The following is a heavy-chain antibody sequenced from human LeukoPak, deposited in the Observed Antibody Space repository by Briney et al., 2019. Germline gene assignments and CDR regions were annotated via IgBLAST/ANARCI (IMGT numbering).Heavy chain of an antibody. CDR1: GGSISSYS. V-gene: IGHV4-59*01. Sequence: SETLSLTCTVSGGSISSYSWSWIRQPPGKGLEWIGYIYYSGSTNYNPSLKSRVTISVDTSKNQFSLKLSSVTAADTAVYYCARGCSAGTPHNWFDPWGQGTLVTVSS. CDR3: ARGCSAGTPHNWFDP. J-gene: IGHJ5*02. D-gene: IGHD6-13*01. CDR2: IYYSGST.